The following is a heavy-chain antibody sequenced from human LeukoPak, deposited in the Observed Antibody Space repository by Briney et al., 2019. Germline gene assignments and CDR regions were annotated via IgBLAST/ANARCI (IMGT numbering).Heavy chain of an antibody. J-gene: IGHJ4*02. V-gene: IGHV4-39*01. CDR1: GGSISSSSYY. D-gene: IGHD6-6*01. Sequence: PSETLSPTCTVSGGSISSSSYYWGWIRQPPGKGLEWIGSIYYSGSTYYNPSLKSRVTISVDTSKNQFSLKLSSVTAADTAVYYCASRIAARPFDYWGQGTLVTVSS. CDR2: IYYSGST. CDR3: ASRIAARPFDY.